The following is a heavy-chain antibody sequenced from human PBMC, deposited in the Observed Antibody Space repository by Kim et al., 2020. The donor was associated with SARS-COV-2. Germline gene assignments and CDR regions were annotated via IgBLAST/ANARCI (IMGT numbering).Heavy chain of an antibody. V-gene: IGHV4-39*01. D-gene: IGHD6-19*01. CDR2: IYYSGST. CDR1: GGSISSSSYY. Sequence: SETLSLTCTVSGGSISSSSYYWGWIRQPPGKGLEWIGSIYYSGSTYYNPSLKSRVTISVDTSKNQFSLKLSSVTAADTAVYYCARHEGGIAVAGCFDYWGQGTLVTVSS. CDR3: ARHEGGIAVAGCFDY. J-gene: IGHJ4*02.